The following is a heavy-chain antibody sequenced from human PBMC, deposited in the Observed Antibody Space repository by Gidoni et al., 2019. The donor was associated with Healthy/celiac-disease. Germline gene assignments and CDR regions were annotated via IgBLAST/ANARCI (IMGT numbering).Heavy chain of an antibody. D-gene: IGHD3-10*01. CDR2: ISGSGGST. CDR1: GFPFSSYA. Sequence: EVQLLESGGGLVQPGGSLRLSCAASGFPFSSYAMSWVRQAPGKGLEWVSAISGSGGSTYYADSVKGRFTISRDNSKNTLYLQMNSLRAEDTAVYYCAKVGEPYYYGSGSYYWGQGTLVTVSS. CDR3: AKVGEPYYYGSGSYY. J-gene: IGHJ4*02. V-gene: IGHV3-23*01.